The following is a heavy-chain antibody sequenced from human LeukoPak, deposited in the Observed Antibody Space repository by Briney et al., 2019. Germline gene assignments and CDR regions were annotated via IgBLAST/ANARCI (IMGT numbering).Heavy chain of an antibody. Sequence: GGSLRLSCAASGFTFSSYAMNWVRQAPGKGLEWVSAISGTGANTYYADSLKGRFTISRDNAKNSLYLQMNSLRAEDTAVYYCVRDPPRTVPGIDFDYWGQGTLVTVSS. CDR1: GFTFSSYA. D-gene: IGHD6-19*01. V-gene: IGHV3-23*01. J-gene: IGHJ4*02. CDR3: VRDPPRTVPGIDFDY. CDR2: ISGTGANT.